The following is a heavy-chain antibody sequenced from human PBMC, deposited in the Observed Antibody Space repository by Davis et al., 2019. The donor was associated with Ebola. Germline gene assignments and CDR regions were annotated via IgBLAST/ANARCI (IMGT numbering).Heavy chain of an antibody. D-gene: IGHD4-17*01. V-gene: IGHV3-33*01. CDR3: AGSSDYGDRDAFDI. CDR2: IWYDGSNK. J-gene: IGHJ3*02. CDR1: GFTFSSYG. Sequence: GESLKISCAASGFTFSSYGMHWVRQAPGKGLEWVAVIWYDGSNKYYADSVKGRFTISRDNSKNTLYLQMNSLRAEDTAVYYCAGSSDYGDRDAFDIWGQGTMVTVSS.